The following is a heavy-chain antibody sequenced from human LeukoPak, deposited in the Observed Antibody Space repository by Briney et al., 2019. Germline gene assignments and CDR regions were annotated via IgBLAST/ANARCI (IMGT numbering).Heavy chain of an antibody. Sequence: GGSLRLSCAASGFTFSSYWMSWVRQAPGKGLEWAANIKQDGSEKYYVDSVKGRFTISRDNAKNSLYLQMNSLRAEDTAVYYCARLYYDILTGYYDYFDYWGQGTLVTVSS. CDR2: IKQDGSEK. J-gene: IGHJ4*02. V-gene: IGHV3-7*03. CDR1: GFTFSSYW. D-gene: IGHD3-9*01. CDR3: ARLYYDILTGYYDYFDY.